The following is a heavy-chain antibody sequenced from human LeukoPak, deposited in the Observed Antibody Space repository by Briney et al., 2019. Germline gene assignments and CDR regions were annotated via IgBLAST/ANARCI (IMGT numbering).Heavy chain of an antibody. CDR1: GYTFTGYY. CDR2: INPNSGGT. CDR3: AGVFRRQQLPGY. D-gene: IGHD6-13*01. V-gene: IGHV1-2*02. J-gene: IGHJ4*02. Sequence: ASVKVSCKASGYTFTGYYMHWVRQAPGQGLEWMGWINPNSGGTGYAQKFQGRVTMTRNTSISTAYMELSSLRSEDTAVYYCAGVFRRQQLPGYWGQGTLVTVSS.